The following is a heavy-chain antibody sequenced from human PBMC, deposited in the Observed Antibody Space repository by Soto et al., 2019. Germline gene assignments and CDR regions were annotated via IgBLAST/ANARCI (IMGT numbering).Heavy chain of an antibody. V-gene: IGHV4-39*01. J-gene: IGHJ4*02. CDR1: GDSISSSVSY. CDR2: IYYSGST. CDR3: ARRNCSGGSCYLVY. D-gene: IGHD2-15*01. Sequence: AETLSLTCTVSGDSISSSVSYWGWIRQPPGKGLEWIGRIYYSGSTSYNPSLKSRVTISVDTSKNQFSLKLSSVTAADTAVYYCARRNCSGGSCYLVYWGQGTLVTVPQ.